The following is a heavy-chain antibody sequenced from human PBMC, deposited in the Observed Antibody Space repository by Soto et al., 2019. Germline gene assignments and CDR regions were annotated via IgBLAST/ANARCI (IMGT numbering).Heavy chain of an antibody. D-gene: IGHD6-25*01. V-gene: IGHV3-21*01. CDR2: ISSSSSYI. J-gene: IGHJ6*02. CDR1: GFTFSSYS. Sequence: GGSLRLSCAASGFTFSSYSMNWVRQAPGKGLEWVSSISSSSSYIYYADSVKGRFTISRDNAKNSLYLQMNSLRAEDTAVYYCARSTGATYYYYGMAVWGQGTTVTVSS. CDR3: ARSTGATYYYYGMAV.